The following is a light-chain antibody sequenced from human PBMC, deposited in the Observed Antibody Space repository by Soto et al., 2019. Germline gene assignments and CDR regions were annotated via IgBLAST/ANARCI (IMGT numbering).Light chain of an antibody. CDR3: QQYGTSPLT. CDR1: QSVTSNY. J-gene: IGKJ4*01. V-gene: IGKV3-20*01. CDR2: GAS. Sequence: VVLTQSPGTLSLSPGERTTLSCRASQSVTSNYLAWYQQIPGQAPRLLIYGASSRATGIPDRFSGSGSGTDFTLTISGLEPEDFAVYYCQQYGTSPLTFGGGTKVDIK.